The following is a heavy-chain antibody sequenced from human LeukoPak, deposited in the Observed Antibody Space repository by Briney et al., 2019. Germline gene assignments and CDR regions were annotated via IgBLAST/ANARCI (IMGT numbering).Heavy chain of an antibody. CDR2: IYNSGST. V-gene: IGHV4-59*08. D-gene: IGHD3-10*01. J-gene: IGHJ4*02. CDR3: ASSHGSGSYVDY. Sequence: SETLSLTCSVSGGSISSYYWSWIRQPPGKGLEWIGYIYNSGSTNYNPSLKSRVTISVDTSKNQFSLRLSSVTAADTAVHYCASSHGSGSYVDYWGQGTLVTVSS. CDR1: GGSISSYY.